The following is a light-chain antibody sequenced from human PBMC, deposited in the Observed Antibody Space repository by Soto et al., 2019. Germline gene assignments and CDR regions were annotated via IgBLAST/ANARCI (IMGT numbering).Light chain of an antibody. CDR3: CSYADVTTYV. J-gene: IGLJ1*01. V-gene: IGLV2-23*01. CDR1: SNDVGSYDL. Sequence: QSALTQPASVSGSPGQSITISCTGTSNDVGSYDLVSWYQQHPGKAPKLIIFEGNKRPSWVSNRFSGSKSGNTASLTIAGLQPEDGADYYCCSYADVTTYVFGNGTKLTVL. CDR2: EGN.